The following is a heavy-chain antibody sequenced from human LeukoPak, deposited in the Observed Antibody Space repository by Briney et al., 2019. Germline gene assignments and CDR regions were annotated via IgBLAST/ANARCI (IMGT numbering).Heavy chain of an antibody. CDR1: GYSISSGYY. CDR3: ARGWSYPYYFDY. Sequence: SETLSLTCAVSGYSISSGYYWGWIRQPPGKGLEWIGTIYHSETTYYNPSLKRRVTISVDTSKNQFSLKLSSVTAADTAVYYCARGWSYPYYFDYWGQGTLVTVSS. J-gene: IGHJ4*02. D-gene: IGHD1-26*01. V-gene: IGHV4-38-2*01. CDR2: IYHSETT.